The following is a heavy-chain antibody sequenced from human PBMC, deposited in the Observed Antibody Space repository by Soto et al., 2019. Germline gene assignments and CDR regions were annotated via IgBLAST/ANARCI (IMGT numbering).Heavy chain of an antibody. D-gene: IGHD3-10*01. CDR3: AKRGYYHGNSFCVDY. V-gene: IGHV3-23*01. CDR2: FTYDGST. J-gene: IGHJ4*02. CDR1: GFTFRNYA. Sequence: EVQLLESGGGLVQAGGSLRLSCVASGFTFRNYAMTWMRQAPGMGLEWVSAFTYDGSTYYADSVKGRFTISRDNSKNILHLQMNSMSAADTAVYFCAKRGYYHGNSFCVDYWGQGTLVTVSS.